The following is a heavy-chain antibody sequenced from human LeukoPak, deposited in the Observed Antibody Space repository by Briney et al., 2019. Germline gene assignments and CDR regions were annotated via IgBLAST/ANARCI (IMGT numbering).Heavy chain of an antibody. J-gene: IGHJ3*02. CDR3: ARYCSGGSCSLGAFDI. CDR2: ISSSSSYI. V-gene: IGHV3-21*04. CDR1: GFSFRISS. Sequence: GGSLRLSCAASGFSFRISSMSWVRQAPGKGLEWVSSISSSSSYIYYADSVKGRFTISRDNAKNSLYLQMNSLRAEDTAVYYCARYCSGGSCSLGAFDIWGQGTIVTVSS. D-gene: IGHD2-15*01.